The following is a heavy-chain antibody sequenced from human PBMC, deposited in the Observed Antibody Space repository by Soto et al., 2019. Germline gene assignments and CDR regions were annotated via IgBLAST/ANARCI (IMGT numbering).Heavy chain of an antibody. V-gene: IGHV4-4*01. CDR1: GVSISSGNW. Sequence: LSLTCAVSGVSISSGNWCTWVRQSPQRGLEYIGEIFHDGTANYYPSFERRVAISVDTSKNQFSLKLTSVTAADTAIYFCARLVYDTRLNYMYFDFWGQGTLVTAPQ. CDR3: ARLVYDTRLNYMYFDF. CDR2: IFHDGTA. J-gene: IGHJ4*02. D-gene: IGHD3-10*01.